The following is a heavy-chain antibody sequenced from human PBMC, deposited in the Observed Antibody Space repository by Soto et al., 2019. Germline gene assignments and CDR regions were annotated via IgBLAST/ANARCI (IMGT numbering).Heavy chain of an antibody. J-gene: IGHJ3*02. D-gene: IGHD6-13*01. CDR1: GYTFTSYA. CDR3: ARALGGAAAGRTVAFDI. V-gene: IGHV1-3*01. Sequence: ASVKVSCKASGYTFTSYAMHWVRQAPGQRLEWMGWINPNSGNTNYSQKFQGRVTITRDTSISTAYMELSRLRSDDTAVYYCARALGGAAAGRTVAFDIWGQGTMVTVSS. CDR2: INPNSGNT.